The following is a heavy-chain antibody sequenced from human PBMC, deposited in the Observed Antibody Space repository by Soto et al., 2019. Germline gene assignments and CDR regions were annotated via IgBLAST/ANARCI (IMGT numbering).Heavy chain of an antibody. D-gene: IGHD2-15*01. Sequence: GASVKVSCKASGYTFTSYGLSWVRQAPGQGLEWKGWISAYNGNTYYAQKLQGRVTMTTDTSTSTAYMELKSLRSDDTAVYYCARGCSGGSCYYIDYWGQGTLVTVSS. CDR2: ISAYNGNT. V-gene: IGHV1-18*01. J-gene: IGHJ4*02. CDR3: ARGCSGGSCYYIDY. CDR1: GYTFTSYG.